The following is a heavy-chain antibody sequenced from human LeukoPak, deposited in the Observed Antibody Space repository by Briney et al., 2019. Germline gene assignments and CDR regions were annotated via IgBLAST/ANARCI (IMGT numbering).Heavy chain of an antibody. V-gene: IGHV1-2*02. D-gene: IGHD4-17*01. J-gene: IGHJ6*02. CDR1: GYTFTGYY. Sequence: ASVKVSCKASGYTFTGYYMHWVRQAPGQGLEWMGWINPNSGGTNYAQKFQGRVTMTRDTSTSTAYMELSRLRSDDTAVYYCARDSYGGYYYYGMDVWGQGTTVTVSS. CDR3: ARDSYGGYYYYGMDV. CDR2: INPNSGGT.